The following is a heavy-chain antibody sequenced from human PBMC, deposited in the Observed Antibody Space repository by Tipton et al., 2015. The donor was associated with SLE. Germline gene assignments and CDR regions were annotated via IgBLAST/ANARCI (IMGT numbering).Heavy chain of an antibody. D-gene: IGHD2-8*01. CDR1: GGSISSYY. Sequence: TLSLTCTVSGGSISSYYWSWIRQPPGKGLEWIGYIYYSGSTNYNPSLKSRVTISVDTSKNQFSLKLSSVTAADTAVYYCAGHNGVNLFDYWGQGTLVTVSS. CDR3: AGHNGVNLFDY. CDR2: IYYSGST. J-gene: IGHJ4*02. V-gene: IGHV4-59*08.